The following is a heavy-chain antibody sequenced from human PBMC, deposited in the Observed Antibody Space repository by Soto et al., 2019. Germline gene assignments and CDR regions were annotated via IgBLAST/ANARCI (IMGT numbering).Heavy chain of an antibody. CDR1: GFIFSSYW. J-gene: IGHJ5*02. D-gene: IGHD3-3*01. Sequence: GGSLRLSCAASGFIFSSYWMSWVRQAPGKGLEWVANIKQDGSEKYYVDSVKGRFTISRDNAKNSLYLQMNSLRAEDTAVYYCARDLDLRDFWSGHFGGVWFDPWGQGTLVTVS. V-gene: IGHV3-7*01. CDR3: ARDLDLRDFWSGHFGGVWFDP. CDR2: IKQDGSEK.